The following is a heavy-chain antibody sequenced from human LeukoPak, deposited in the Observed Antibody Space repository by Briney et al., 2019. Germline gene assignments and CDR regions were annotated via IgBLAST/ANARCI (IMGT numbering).Heavy chain of an antibody. CDR2: IYYSGST. Sequence: SETLSLTCTVSGGSISSYYWSWIRQPPGKGLEWIGYIYYSGSTNYNPSLKSRVTISVDTSKNQFSLKLSSVTAADTAVYYCARASGWYAPTVYYYGMDVWGQGTTVTVSS. V-gene: IGHV4-59*01. CDR3: ARASGWYAPTVYYYGMDV. J-gene: IGHJ6*02. CDR1: GGSISSYY. D-gene: IGHD6-19*01.